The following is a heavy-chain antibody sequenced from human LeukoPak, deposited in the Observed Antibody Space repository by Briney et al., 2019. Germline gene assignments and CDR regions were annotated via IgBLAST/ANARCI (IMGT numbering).Heavy chain of an antibody. J-gene: IGHJ4*02. Sequence: GGSLRLSCAASGFTFSSYSMNWVRQAPGKGLEWVSYISSSSTIYYADSVKGRFTISRDNAKNSLYLQMNSLRAEDTAVYYCARESRGYSYGYGGDYWGQGTLVTVSS. D-gene: IGHD5-18*01. CDR2: ISSSSTI. V-gene: IGHV3-48*04. CDR3: ARESRGYSYGYGGDY. CDR1: GFTFSSYS.